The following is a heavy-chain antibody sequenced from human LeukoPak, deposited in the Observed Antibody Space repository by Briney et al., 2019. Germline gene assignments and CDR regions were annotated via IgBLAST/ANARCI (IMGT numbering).Heavy chain of an antibody. D-gene: IGHD5-12*01. Sequence: KGGESLKISCKGSGYTFTNHWISWVRQMPGKGLEWTGKIDPSDSYTNYSPSFQGHVTISADKSISTAYLQWSSLKASDTAMYYCARAPDSDSGYDYFDYWGQGTLVTVSS. J-gene: IGHJ4*02. V-gene: IGHV5-10-1*01. CDR3: ARAPDSDSGYDYFDY. CDR1: GYTFTNHW. CDR2: IDPSDSYT.